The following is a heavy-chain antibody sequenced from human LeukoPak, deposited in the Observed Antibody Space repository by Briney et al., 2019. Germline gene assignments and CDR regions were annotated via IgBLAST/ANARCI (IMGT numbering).Heavy chain of an antibody. CDR1: GGSISNYY. D-gene: IGHD6-13*01. V-gene: IGHV4-4*07. J-gene: IGHJ4*02. CDR2: IYTSGSN. CDR3: ARVTGYVMEDYFDY. Sequence: SETLSLTCTVSGGSISNYYWSWIRQPAGKGLEWIGRIYTSGSNNYNPSLKSRVTMSVDTSKNQFSLKLSSVTAADTAMYYCARVTGYVMEDYFDYWGQGTLVTVSS.